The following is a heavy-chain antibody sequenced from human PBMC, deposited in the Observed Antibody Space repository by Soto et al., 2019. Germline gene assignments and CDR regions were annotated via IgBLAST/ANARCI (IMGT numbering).Heavy chain of an antibody. V-gene: IGHV1-69*02. CDR1: GGTFSSYT. CDR3: ASAQNYYDSSGADAFDI. D-gene: IGHD3-22*01. J-gene: IGHJ3*02. Sequence: SVKVSCKASGGTFSSYTISWVRQAPGQGLEWMGRIIPILGLANYAQKFQGRVTITADKSTSTAYMELSSLRSEDTAVYYCASAQNYYDSSGADAFDIWGQGTMVTVS. CDR2: IIPILGLA.